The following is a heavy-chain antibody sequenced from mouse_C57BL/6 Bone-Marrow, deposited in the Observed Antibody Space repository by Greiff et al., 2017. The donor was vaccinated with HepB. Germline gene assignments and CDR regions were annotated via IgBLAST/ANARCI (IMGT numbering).Heavy chain of an antibody. CDR1: GFSFNTYA. CDR2: IRSKSNNYAT. CDR3: VRHGSCLLCYYAMDY. D-gene: IGHD6-1*01. V-gene: IGHV10-1*01. Sequence: EVKLMESGGGLVQPKGSLKLSCAASGFSFNTYAMNWVRQAPGKGLEWVARIRSKSNNYATYYADSVKDRITISRDDSEIMLYLQMNNLKTEDTAMYYCVRHGSCLLCYYAMDYWGQGTSGTGSS. J-gene: IGHJ4*01.